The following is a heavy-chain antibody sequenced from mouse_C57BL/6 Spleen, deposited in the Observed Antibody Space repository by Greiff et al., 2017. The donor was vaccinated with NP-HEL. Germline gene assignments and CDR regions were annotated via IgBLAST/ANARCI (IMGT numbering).Heavy chain of an antibody. CDR2: ILPGSGST. Sequence: VQLQESGAELMKPGASVKLSCKATGYTFTGYWIAWVKQRPGHGLEWIGEILPGSGSTYYNEKFKGKATFTADTSSNTAYMQLSSPTTEDSATYYCERERVDSSGYGFAYWGQGTLVTVSA. V-gene: IGHV1-9*01. J-gene: IGHJ3*01. D-gene: IGHD3-2*02. CDR1: GYTFTGYW. CDR3: ERERVDSSGYGFAY.